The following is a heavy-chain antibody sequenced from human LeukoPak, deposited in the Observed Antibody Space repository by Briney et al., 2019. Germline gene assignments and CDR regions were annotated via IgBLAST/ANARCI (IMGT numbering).Heavy chain of an antibody. CDR3: ARDSGYDLYYYYGMDV. CDR1: GGSISSGDYY. J-gene: IGHJ6*02. D-gene: IGHD5-12*01. Sequence: SQTLSLTCTVSGGSISSGDYYWSWIRQPPGKGLEWIGYIYYCGSTYYNPSLKSRVTISVDTSKNQFSLKLSSVTAADTAVYYCARDSGYDLYYYYGMDVWGQGTTVTVSS. CDR2: IYYCGST. V-gene: IGHV4-30-4*01.